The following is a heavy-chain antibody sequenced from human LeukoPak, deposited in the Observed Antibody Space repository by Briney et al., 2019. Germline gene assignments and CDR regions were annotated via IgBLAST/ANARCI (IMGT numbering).Heavy chain of an antibody. CDR1: GGSISSYY. CDR2: IYYSGST. CDR3: ARVLDGPHYYYYGMDV. V-gene: IGHV4-59*01. J-gene: IGHJ6*02. D-gene: IGHD1-1*01. Sequence: SETLSLTCTVSGGSISSYYWSWIRQPPGKGLEWLGYIYYSGSTNYNPSLKSRVTISVDTSMNQFSLKLSSVTAADTAVYYCARVLDGPHYYYYGMDVWGQGTTVTVSS.